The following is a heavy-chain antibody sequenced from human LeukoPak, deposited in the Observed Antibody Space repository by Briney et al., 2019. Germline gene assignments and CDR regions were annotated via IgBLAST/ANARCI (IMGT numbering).Heavy chain of an antibody. CDR3: AKDDGAAAGTWGYYGMDV. D-gene: IGHD6-13*01. CDR1: GFTFDDYA. J-gene: IGHJ6*02. CDR2: IRWNGGSI. V-gene: IGHV3-9*01. Sequence: GGSLRLSCAASGFTFDDYAMHWVRQAPGKGLEWVSVIRWNGGSIGYADSVKGRFTISRDNAKNSLYLQRNSLRAEDTALYYCAKDDGAAAGTWGYYGMDVWGQGTTVTVSS.